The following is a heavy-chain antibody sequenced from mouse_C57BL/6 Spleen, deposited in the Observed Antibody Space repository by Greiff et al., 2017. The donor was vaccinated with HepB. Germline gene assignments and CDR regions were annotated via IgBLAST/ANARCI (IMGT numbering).Heavy chain of an antibody. CDR3: ARIYYYGSSYVDYAMDY. V-gene: IGHV8-8*01. J-gene: IGHJ4*01. CDR2: IWWDDDK. Sequence: QVQLKESGPGILQPSQTLSLTCSFSGFSLSTFGMGVGWIRQPSGKGLEWLAHIWWDDDKYYNPALKSRLTISKDTSKNQVFLKIANVDTADTATYYCARIYYYGSSYVDYAMDYWGQGTSVTVSS. D-gene: IGHD1-1*01. CDR1: GFSLSTFGMG.